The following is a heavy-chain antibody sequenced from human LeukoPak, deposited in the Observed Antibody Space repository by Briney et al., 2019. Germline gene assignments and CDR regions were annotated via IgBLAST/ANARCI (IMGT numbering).Heavy chain of an antibody. D-gene: IGHD3-10*01. CDR1: GFTFSSYS. CDR2: ISSSSSTI. CDR3: ARERTMVRGGPFKY. J-gene: IGHJ4*02. Sequence: GGSLRLSCAASGFTFSSYSMNWVRQAPGKGLEWVSYISSSSSTIYYADSVKGRFTISRDNSKNTLYLQMNSLRAEDTAVYYCARERTMVRGGPFKYWGQGTLVTVSS. V-gene: IGHV3-48*01.